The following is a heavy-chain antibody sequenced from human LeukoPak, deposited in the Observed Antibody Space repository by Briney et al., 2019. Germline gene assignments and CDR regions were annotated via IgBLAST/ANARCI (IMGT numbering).Heavy chain of an antibody. J-gene: IGHJ4*02. V-gene: IGHV3-23*01. D-gene: IGHD3-9*01. Sequence: GASLRLSCAASGFTFSNYAMSWFRQAPGKGLEWVSAVSGRDDSTYYADSVKGRFTISRDNSKNTLYLQMNSLRAGDTAVYYCAKWGDYDILTGYYDSDYWGQGTLVTVSS. CDR2: VSGRDDST. CDR1: GFTFSNYA. CDR3: AKWGDYDILTGYYDSDY.